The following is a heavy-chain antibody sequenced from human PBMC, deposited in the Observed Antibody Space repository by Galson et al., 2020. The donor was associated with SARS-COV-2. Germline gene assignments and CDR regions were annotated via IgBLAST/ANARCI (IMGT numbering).Heavy chain of an antibody. D-gene: IGHD3-10*01. CDR2: INHSGST. V-gene: IGHV4-34*01. CDR3: ARGGYYGSGSYAGYRISSAFDI. CDR1: GGSFSGYY. J-gene: IGHJ3*02. Sequence: SETLSLTCAVYGGSFSGYYWSWIRQPPGKGLEWIGEINHSGSTNYNPSLKSRVTISVDTSKNQFSLKLSSVTAADTAVYYCARGGYYGSGSYAGYRISSAFDIWGQGTMVTVSS.